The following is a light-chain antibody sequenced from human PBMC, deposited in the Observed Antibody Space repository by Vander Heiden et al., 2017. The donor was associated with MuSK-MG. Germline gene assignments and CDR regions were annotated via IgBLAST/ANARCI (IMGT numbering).Light chain of an antibody. Sequence: QSALTQPASVSGSPGQSITIACTGTSSAVGGDAYVSWYQPHPGTAPKLMMYEVTNRPSGVSDRCSGSKSGNTASLTISGLRAEDEADYYCSSYTNTNTRFVFGGGTKLTVL. CDR2: EVT. V-gene: IGLV2-14*01. CDR3: SSYTNTNTRFV. CDR1: SSAVGGDAY. J-gene: IGLJ2*01.